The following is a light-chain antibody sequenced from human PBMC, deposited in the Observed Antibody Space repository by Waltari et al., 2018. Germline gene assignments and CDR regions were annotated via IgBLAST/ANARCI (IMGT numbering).Light chain of an antibody. Sequence: DIQMTQSPSSVSASVGDKVTLTCRASQGITKWLAWYQQKPGRAPKLLISGASTLHSGVSPRFSGSGSGTEFTLTISDLQPEDVAVYYCQQYYSIPYTFGQGTKLEIK. CDR3: QQYYSIPYT. J-gene: IGKJ2*01. CDR2: GAS. V-gene: IGKV1-27*01. CDR1: QGITKW.